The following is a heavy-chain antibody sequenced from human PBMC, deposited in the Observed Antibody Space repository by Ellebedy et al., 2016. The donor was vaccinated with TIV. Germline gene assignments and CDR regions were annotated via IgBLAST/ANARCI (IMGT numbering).Heavy chain of an antibody. D-gene: IGHD5/OR15-5a*01. Sequence: AASVKVSCKASGYTFTSYDINWVRQATGQGLEWMGWMNPNSDSTGYAQKFQGRVAMTRNTSMSTAYMELSSLRSEDTAVYYCARGRYSVYDWAPPYYNMHVWGQGTTVNVSS. V-gene: IGHV1-8*01. J-gene: IGHJ6*02. CDR1: GYTFTSYD. CDR3: ARGRYSVYDWAPPYYNMHV. CDR2: MNPNSDST.